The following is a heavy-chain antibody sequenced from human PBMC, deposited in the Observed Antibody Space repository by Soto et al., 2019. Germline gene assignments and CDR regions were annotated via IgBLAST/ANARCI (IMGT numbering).Heavy chain of an antibody. D-gene: IGHD3-10*01. J-gene: IGHJ6*02. CDR1: GGSISSYY. CDR3: AREVGDYGSGSSHAAPYYYYGMDV. V-gene: IGHV4-59*01. CDR2: IYYSGST. Sequence: SETLSLTCTVSGGSISSYYWSWIRQPPGKGLEWIGYIYYSGSTNYNPSLKSRVTISVDTSKNQFSLKLSSVTAADTAVYYCAREVGDYGSGSSHAAPYYYYGMDVWGQGTTVTVSS.